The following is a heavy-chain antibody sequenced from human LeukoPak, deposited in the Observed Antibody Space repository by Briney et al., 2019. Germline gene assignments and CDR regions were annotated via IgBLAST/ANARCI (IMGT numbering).Heavy chain of an antibody. D-gene: IGHD2-15*01. CDR2: IKQDGSVK. Sequence: GGSLRLSCAASGFTFSTFWMNWVRQAPGKGLEWVANIKQDGSVKYYVDSVKGRFTISRDNAKNSLYLQMNSLRAEDTAVYYCAATGGSWADAFDIWGQGTMVTFSS. V-gene: IGHV3-7*03. J-gene: IGHJ3*02. CDR1: GFTFSTFW. CDR3: AATGGSWADAFDI.